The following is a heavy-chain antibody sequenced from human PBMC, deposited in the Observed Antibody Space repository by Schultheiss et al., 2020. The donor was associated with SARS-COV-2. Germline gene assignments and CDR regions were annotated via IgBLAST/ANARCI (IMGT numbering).Heavy chain of an antibody. J-gene: IGHJ4*02. CDR1: GINFDDYA. Sequence: SLKISCAASGINFDDYAMNWVRQAPGKGLEWVSSISWNSGSIGYADSVKGRFTISRDNAKNSLYLQMNSLRAEDTAVYYCAKTYSRGWGAFDNWGQGTLVTVSS. V-gene: IGHV3-9*01. D-gene: IGHD6-19*01. CDR3: AKTYSRGWGAFDN. CDR2: ISWNSGSI.